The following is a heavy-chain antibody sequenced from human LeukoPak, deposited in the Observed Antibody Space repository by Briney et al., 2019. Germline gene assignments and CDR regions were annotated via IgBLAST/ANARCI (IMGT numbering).Heavy chain of an antibody. CDR3: ARRGPRGYSYGKDAFDI. CDR1: GYTFTSYW. D-gene: IGHD5-18*01. V-gene: IGHV5-51*01. CDR2: IYPGDSDT. Sequence: GESLKISCKGSGYTFTSYWIGWVRQMPGKGLEWMGIIYPGDSDTRYSPSFQGQVTISADKSISTAYLQWSSLKASDTAMYYCARRGPRGYSYGKDAFDIWGQGTMVTVSS. J-gene: IGHJ3*02.